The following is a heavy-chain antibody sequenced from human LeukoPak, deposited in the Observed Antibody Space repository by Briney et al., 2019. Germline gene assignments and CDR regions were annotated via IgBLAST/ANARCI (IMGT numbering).Heavy chain of an antibody. CDR1: GFTFSSYW. Sequence: GGSLRLSCAASGFTFSSYWMSWVREAPGKGLEWVANIKQDGSEKYYVDSVKGRFTISRDNAKNSLYLQMNSLRAEETAVYYCARGRAYYDFWSGYYPDYWGQGTLVTVSS. CDR2: IKQDGSEK. J-gene: IGHJ4*02. D-gene: IGHD3-3*01. V-gene: IGHV3-7*01. CDR3: ARGRAYYDFWSGYYPDY.